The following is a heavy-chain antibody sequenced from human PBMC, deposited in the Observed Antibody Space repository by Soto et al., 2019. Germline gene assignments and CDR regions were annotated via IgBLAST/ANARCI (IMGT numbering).Heavy chain of an antibody. V-gene: IGHV2-5*02. CDR1: GFSLSTSGVG. Sequence: SGPTLVNPTQTLTLTCTFSGFSLSTSGVGVGWIRQPPGKALEWLALIYWDDDKRYSPSLKSRLTIAKDTSKNLVVLAMTNMDPVDTGTYYFAYRAVWQPFDWSLGWFDPWGQGTLVTVSS. D-gene: IGHD3-9*01. J-gene: IGHJ5*02. CDR2: IYWDDDK. CDR3: AYRAVWQPFDWSLGWFDP.